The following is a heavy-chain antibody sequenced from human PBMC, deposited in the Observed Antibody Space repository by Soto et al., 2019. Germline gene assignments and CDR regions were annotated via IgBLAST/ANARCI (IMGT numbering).Heavy chain of an antibody. Sequence: PSETLSLTCTVSGASISYGGFSWSWIRQSAGKGLEWIGYISHLESTYFHPSFKSRLTMSIDRTRNQFSLKLSSVTAADMAVYYCARGGGYDSFDYWGQGVLVTVSS. CDR1: GASISYGGFS. J-gene: IGHJ4*02. V-gene: IGHV4-30-2*06. D-gene: IGHD5-12*01. CDR2: ISHLEST. CDR3: ARGGGYDSFDY.